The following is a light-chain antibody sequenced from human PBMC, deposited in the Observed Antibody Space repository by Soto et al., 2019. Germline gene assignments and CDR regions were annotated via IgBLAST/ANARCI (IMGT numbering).Light chain of an antibody. CDR2: DVS. CDR1: SSDVGGYNY. CDR3: SSYTTSNTRQIV. V-gene: IGLV2-14*03. Sequence: QSVLTQPASVSGSPGQSITISCTGTSSDVGGYNYVSWYQHHPGKAPKLMIFDVSNRPSGVSNRFSGSKSGNTASQTISGLQPEDEADYYCSSYTTSNTRQIVFGTGTKLTVL. J-gene: IGLJ1*01.